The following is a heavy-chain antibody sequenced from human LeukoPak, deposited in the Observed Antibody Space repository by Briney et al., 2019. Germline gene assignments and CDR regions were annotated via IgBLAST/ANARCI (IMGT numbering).Heavy chain of an antibody. D-gene: IGHD3-3*01. CDR1: GYTLTGYY. J-gene: IGHJ6*03. V-gene: IGHV1-2*02. CDR3: ARRLSDSRQYYYYYYMDV. Sequence: ASVKVSCKASGYTLTGYYMHWVRQALGQGLEWMGWINPNSGGTNYAQKFQGRVTMTGDTSISTAYMELSRLRSDDTAVYYCARRLSDSRQYYYYYYMDVWGKGTTVTISS. CDR2: INPNSGGT.